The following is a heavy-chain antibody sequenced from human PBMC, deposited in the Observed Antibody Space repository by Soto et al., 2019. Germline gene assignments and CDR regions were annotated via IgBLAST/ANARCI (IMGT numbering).Heavy chain of an antibody. CDR2: IYYSGST. V-gene: IGHV4-59*01. CDR1: GGPISSYE. J-gene: IGHJ6*02. CDR3: ARLRRDGYNFIRNYYYYGMDV. D-gene: IGHD1-1*01. Sequence: XATLSLTCTVSGGPISSYEWSWIRQPPGKGLEWIGYIYYSGSTNYNPSLKSRVTISVDTSKNQFSLKLSSVTAADTAVYYCARLRRDGYNFIRNYYYYGMDVWGQGTTVTVSS.